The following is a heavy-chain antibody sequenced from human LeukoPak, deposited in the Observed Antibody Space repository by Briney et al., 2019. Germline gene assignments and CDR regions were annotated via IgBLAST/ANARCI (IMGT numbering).Heavy chain of an antibody. CDR2: IFTSGNT. J-gene: IGHJ4*02. CDR3: AREGGGFDF. CDR1: GGSISRSSYY. Sequence: SETLSLTCTVSGGSISRSSYYWGWIRQPPGKGLEWIGRIFTSGNTYYNPSLKSRVIMSVDTSKNQFSLKLSSVTAADTAVYYCAREGGGFDFWGQGTLVTVSS. D-gene: IGHD3-16*01. V-gene: IGHV4-39*07.